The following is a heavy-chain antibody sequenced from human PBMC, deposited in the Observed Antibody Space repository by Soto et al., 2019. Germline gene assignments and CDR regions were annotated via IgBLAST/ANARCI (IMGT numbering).Heavy chain of an antibody. D-gene: IGHD3-10*01. CDR1: GYTXSGYY. Sequence: SXKVSFKASGYTXSGYYMHWVRQAPGQGLEWMGWINPNSGGTNYAQKFQGRVTMTRETSISTAYMELSRLRSDDTAVYYCARDNTMVRGVINWFDPWGQGTLVTVSS. J-gene: IGHJ5*02. CDR3: ARDNTMVRGVINWFDP. V-gene: IGHV1-2*02. CDR2: INPNSGGT.